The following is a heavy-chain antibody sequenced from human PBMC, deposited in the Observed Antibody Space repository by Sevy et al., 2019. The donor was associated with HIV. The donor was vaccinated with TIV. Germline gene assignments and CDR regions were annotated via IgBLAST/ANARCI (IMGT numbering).Heavy chain of an antibody. D-gene: IGHD6-13*01. V-gene: IGHV1-46*01. J-gene: IGHJ6*02. CDR2: INPSGVSA. CDR1: GYTFTSNY. Sequence: ASVKVSYKASGYTFTSNYMHWVRQAPGQGLEWMGIINPSGVSASYAQKFQGRVTVTRDTSTSTVYMELSSLRSEDTAVYYCARDRAAAGKKYYYYGMDVWGQGTTVTVSS. CDR3: ARDRAAAGKKYYYYGMDV.